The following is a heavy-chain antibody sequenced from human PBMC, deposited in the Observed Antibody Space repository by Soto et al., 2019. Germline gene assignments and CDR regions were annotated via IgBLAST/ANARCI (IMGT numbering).Heavy chain of an antibody. D-gene: IGHD5-12*01. CDR3: ASALKRWLQSDY. CDR2: IIPIFGTA. CDR1: GGTFSSYA. Sequence: SVKVSCKASGGTFSSYAISWVRQAPGQGLEWMGGIIPIFGTANHAQKFQGRVTITADESTSTAYMELSSLRSEDTAVYYCASALKRWLQSDYWGQGTLVTVSS. V-gene: IGHV1-69*13. J-gene: IGHJ4*02.